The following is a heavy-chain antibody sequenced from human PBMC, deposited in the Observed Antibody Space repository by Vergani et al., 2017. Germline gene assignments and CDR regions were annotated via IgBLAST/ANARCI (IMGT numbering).Heavy chain of an antibody. V-gene: IGHV1-18*01. Sequence: QVQLVQSGAEVKKPGASVKVSCKASGYTFTSYGISWVRQAPGQGLEWMGWISAYNGNTNYAQKLQGRVTMTTNTSTSTAYKELRSLRSDDTAVYSCARDGSSTSCKRSKRVDYWGQGTLVTVSS. CDR2: ISAYNGNT. J-gene: IGHJ4*02. CDR3: ARDGSSTSCKRSKRVDY. D-gene: IGHD2-2*01. CDR1: GYTFTSYG.